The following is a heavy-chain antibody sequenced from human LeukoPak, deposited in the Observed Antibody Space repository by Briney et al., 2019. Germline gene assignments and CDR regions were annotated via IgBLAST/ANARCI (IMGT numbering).Heavy chain of an antibody. Sequence: PSQTLSLTCTVSGGSISSGDYYWSWIRQPPGKGLEWIGYIYYSGSTYYNPSLKSRVTISVDTSKNQFSLKLSSVTAADTAVYYCARGSAAMGNFDYWGQGTLVTVSS. CDR1: GGSISSGDYY. J-gene: IGHJ4*02. V-gene: IGHV4-30-4*01. D-gene: IGHD5-18*01. CDR3: ARGSAAMGNFDY. CDR2: IYYSGST.